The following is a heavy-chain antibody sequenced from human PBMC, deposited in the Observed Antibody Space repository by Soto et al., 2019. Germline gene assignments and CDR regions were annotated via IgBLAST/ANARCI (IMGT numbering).Heavy chain of an antibody. D-gene: IGHD1-26*01. Sequence: GASVKVSCKASGCTFSSYAISWVRQAPGQGLEWMGGIIPIFGTANYAQKFQGRVTITADKSTSTAYMELSSLRSEDTAVYYCARESGWELLLFDYWGQGTLVTVSS. CDR2: IIPIFGTA. J-gene: IGHJ4*02. CDR3: ARESGWELLLFDY. CDR1: GCTFSSYA. V-gene: IGHV1-69*06.